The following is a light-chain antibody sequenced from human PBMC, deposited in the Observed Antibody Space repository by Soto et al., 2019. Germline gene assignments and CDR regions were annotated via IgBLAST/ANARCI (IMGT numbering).Light chain of an antibody. Sequence: AIRMTQSPSSFSASTGDRVTITCRASQGISSYLAWYQQKPGKAPKLLIYAASTLQSGVPSRFSGSGSGTDFTLTISCLQPEDFATYFCQQADSFPLTFGGGTKVEMK. V-gene: IGKV1-8*01. CDR3: QQADSFPLT. J-gene: IGKJ4*01. CDR1: QGISSY. CDR2: AAS.